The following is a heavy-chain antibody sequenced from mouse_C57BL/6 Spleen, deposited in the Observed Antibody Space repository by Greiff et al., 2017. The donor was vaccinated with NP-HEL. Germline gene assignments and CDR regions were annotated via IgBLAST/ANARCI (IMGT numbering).Heavy chain of an antibody. J-gene: IGHJ4*01. D-gene: IGHD3-1*01. V-gene: IGHV1-82*01. CDR2: IYPGDGDT. CDR3: AREELGLRGAMDY. Sequence: VQLQQSGPELVKPGASVKISCKASGYAFSSSWMNWVKQRPGKGLEWIGRIYPGDGDTNYNGKFKGKATLTADKSSSTAYMQLSSLTSEDSAVYFCAREELGLRGAMDYWGQGTSVTVSS. CDR1: GYAFSSSW.